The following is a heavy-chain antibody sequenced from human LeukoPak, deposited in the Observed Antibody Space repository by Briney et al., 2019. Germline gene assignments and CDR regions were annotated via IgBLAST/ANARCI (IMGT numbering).Heavy chain of an antibody. CDR1: GFTFSNYW. CDR2: IEEDGSEK. Sequence: PGGSLRLSCAASGFTFSNYWMNWVRQAPGKGLEWVANIEEDGSEKYYVDSVKGRFTISRDNAKNSLCLQMNSLRAEDTAEYYCAKGGGAGAFDIWGQGTMVTVSS. J-gene: IGHJ3*02. CDR3: AKGGGAGAFDI. V-gene: IGHV3-7*05. D-gene: IGHD3-3*01.